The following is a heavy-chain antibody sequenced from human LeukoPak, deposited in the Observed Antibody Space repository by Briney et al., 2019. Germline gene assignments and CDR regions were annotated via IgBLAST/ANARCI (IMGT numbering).Heavy chain of an antibody. V-gene: IGHV3-48*04. Sequence: GGSLRLSCAASGFTFSSYSMNWVRQAPGKGLEWVSYISSSSSTIYYADSVKGRFTISRDNAKNSLYLQMNSLRAEDTAVYYCAKGGDWELVDYWGQGTLVTVSS. CDR3: AKGGDWELVDY. CDR2: ISSSSSTI. CDR1: GFTFSSYS. D-gene: IGHD1-26*01. J-gene: IGHJ4*02.